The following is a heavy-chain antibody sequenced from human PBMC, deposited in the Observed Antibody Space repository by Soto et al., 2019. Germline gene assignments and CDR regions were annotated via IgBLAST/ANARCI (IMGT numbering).Heavy chain of an antibody. V-gene: IGHV1-58*01. CDR2: IVVGSGNT. J-gene: IGHJ6*02. CDR1: GFTFTSSA. CDR3: AAPYCSSTSCSYYYGMDV. D-gene: IGHD2-2*01. Sequence: QMQLVQSGPEVKKPGTSVKVSCKASGFTFTSSAVQWVRQARGQRLEWIGWIVVGSGNTNYAQKFQERVTITRDMATSTAYMELSSLRSEDTAVYYCAAPYCSSTSCSYYYGMDVWGQGTTVTVSS.